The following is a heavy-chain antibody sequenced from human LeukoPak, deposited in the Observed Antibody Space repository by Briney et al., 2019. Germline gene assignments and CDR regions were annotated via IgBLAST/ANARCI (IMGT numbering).Heavy chain of an antibody. Sequence: SQTLSLTCTVSGVSITSGGDYWTWLRQSPAKGLEYIGYIHHTGDNYYNPSLKSRVTMSVDRSKNQFYLRLSSVTAADTAVYYCARDSRTLPHSGPTWGQGTVVTVSS. V-gene: IGHV4-30-2*06. CDR3: ARDSRTLPHSGPT. D-gene: IGHD6-25*01. CDR1: GVSITSGGDY. J-gene: IGHJ3*01. CDR2: IHHTGDN.